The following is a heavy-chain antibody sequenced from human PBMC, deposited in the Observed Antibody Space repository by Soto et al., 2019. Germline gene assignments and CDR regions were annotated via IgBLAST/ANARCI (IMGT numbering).Heavy chain of an antibody. CDR1: GGSISSGDYY. D-gene: IGHD1-26*01. CDR2: IYYSGST. J-gene: IGHJ4*02. V-gene: IGHV4-30-4*01. CDR3: ARVGVEGGSYYLDEFDY. Sequence: SETLSLTCTVSGGSISSGDYYWSWIRQPPGKGLEWIGYIYYSGSTYYNPSLKSRVTISVDTSKNQFSLKLSSVTAADTAVYYCARVGVEGGSYYLDEFDYWGQGTLVTVSS.